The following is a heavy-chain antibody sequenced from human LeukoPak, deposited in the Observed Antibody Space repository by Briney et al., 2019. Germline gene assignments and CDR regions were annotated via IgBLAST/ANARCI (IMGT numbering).Heavy chain of an antibody. V-gene: IGHV1-2*02. D-gene: IGHD3-10*01. Sequence: GASVKVSCKASGYTFTGYYMHWVRQAPGQGLEWMGWINPNSGGTNYAQKFQGRVTMTRDTSISTAYMELSRLRSDDTAVYYCARTVWFGELPYYYYYMDVWGKGTTVTISS. J-gene: IGHJ6*03. CDR1: GYTFTGYY. CDR3: ARTVWFGELPYYYYYMDV. CDR2: INPNSGGT.